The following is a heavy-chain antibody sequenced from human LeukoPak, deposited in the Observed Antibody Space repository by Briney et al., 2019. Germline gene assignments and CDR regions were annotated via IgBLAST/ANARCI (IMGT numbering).Heavy chain of an antibody. J-gene: IGHJ5*02. V-gene: IGHV1-2*02. CDR2: INPNSGGT. Sequence: ASVKVSCKASGYTFTGYYMHWVRQAPGQGLEWMGWINPNSGGTNYAQKFQGRVTMTRDTSISTAYMELSRLRSDDTAVYYCARERTGVGNWFDPWGQGTLVTVSS. CDR3: ARERTGVGNWFDP. D-gene: IGHD7-27*01. CDR1: GYTFTGYY.